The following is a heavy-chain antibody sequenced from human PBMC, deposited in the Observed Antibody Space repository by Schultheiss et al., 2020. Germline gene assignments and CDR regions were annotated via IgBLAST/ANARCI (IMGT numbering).Heavy chain of an antibody. Sequence: GGSLRLSCAASGFTFSSYAMSWVRQAPGKGLEWVSVIYRDGNTNYADSVKGRFSISRDSSRNAVFLQMNSLRAEDTAVYYCATEEWDNWGQGTLVTV. V-gene: IGHV3-66*01. CDR3: ATEEWDN. D-gene: IGHD3-3*01. CDR1: GFTFSSYA. CDR2: IYRDGNT. J-gene: IGHJ4*02.